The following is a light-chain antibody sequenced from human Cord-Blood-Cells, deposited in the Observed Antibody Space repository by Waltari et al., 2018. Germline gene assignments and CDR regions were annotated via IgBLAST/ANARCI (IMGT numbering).Light chain of an antibody. CDR3: CSYAGSSTLV. CDR1: SSDVGGYNL. J-gene: IGLJ2*01. CDR2: EGS. Sequence: QSALTQPASVSGSPGQSITISCTGTSSDVGGYNLAPWSQQHPGKAPKLMIYEGSKRPSGVSNRFSGSKSGNTASLTIAGLQAEDEADYYCCSYAGSSTLVFGGGTKLTVL. V-gene: IGLV2-23*01.